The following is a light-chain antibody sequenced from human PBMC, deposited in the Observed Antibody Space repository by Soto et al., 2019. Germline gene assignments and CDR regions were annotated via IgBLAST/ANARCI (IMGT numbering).Light chain of an antibody. CDR1: SDDIGANNY. CDR2: EAA. J-gene: IGLJ2*01. V-gene: IGLV2-14*01. Sequence: QSVLTQPASVSGSPGQSITISCTGTSDDIGANNYVSWYQHHPGKAPKILIYEAANRPSGISHRFSGSKSDNTASLTISGLQDEDEADYFCTSYTSASTLVFGGGTKLTVL. CDR3: TSYTSASTLV.